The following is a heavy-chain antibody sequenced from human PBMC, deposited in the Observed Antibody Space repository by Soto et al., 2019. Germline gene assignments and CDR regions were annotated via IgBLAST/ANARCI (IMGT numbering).Heavy chain of an antibody. CDR3: ARSHSSSWPIFDY. Sequence: QVQLVESGGGVVQTGRSLRLSCAASGFTFSSYGMHWVRQAPGKGLEWVAVIWYDGSNKYYADSVKGRFTIYRDNSKNTLYLQMNSLRAEDTAVYYCARSHSSSWPIFDYWGQGTLVTVSS. V-gene: IGHV3-33*01. CDR1: GFTFSSYG. J-gene: IGHJ4*02. CDR2: IWYDGSNK. D-gene: IGHD6-13*01.